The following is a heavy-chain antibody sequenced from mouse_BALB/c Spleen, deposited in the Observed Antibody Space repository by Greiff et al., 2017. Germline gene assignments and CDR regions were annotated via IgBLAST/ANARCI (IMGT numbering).Heavy chain of an antibody. V-gene: IGHV1-18*01. Sequence: VQLQQSGPELVKPGASVKIPCKASGYTFTDYNMDWVKQSHGKSLEWIGDINPNNGGTIYNQKFKGKATLTVDKSSSTAYMELRSLTSEDTAVYYCARSAYGNYGGFAYWGQGTLVTVSA. CDR2: INPNNGGT. J-gene: IGHJ3*01. CDR3: ARSAYGNYGGFAY. D-gene: IGHD2-1*01. CDR1: GYTFTDYN.